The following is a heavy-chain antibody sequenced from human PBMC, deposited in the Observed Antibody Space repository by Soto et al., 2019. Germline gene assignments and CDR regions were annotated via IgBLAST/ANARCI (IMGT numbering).Heavy chain of an antibody. V-gene: IGHV3-23*01. CDR2: ISGTGGST. D-gene: IGHD6-13*01. J-gene: IGHJ3*02. Sequence: GGSLRLSCAASGFTFSTYAMSWVCQAPGKGLEWVSVISGTGGSTYYADSVKGRFTISRDNSKNTLYMQMNSLRAEDTAVYYCAKTRFYSSSWPDAFEIWGQGTMVTVSS. CDR1: GFTFSTYA. CDR3: AKTRFYSSSWPDAFEI.